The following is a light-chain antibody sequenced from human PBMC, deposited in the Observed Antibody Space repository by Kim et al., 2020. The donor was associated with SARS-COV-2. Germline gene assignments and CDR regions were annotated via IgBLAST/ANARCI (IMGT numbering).Light chain of an antibody. Sequence: SASVGDRVTITCRARQSINKWLAWYQQKPGKAPKLLIYEASTLRSGVPSRFSGSGAKTEFTLTISSLQPDDFASYYCQHYDSYPYTFGQGTKLEI. V-gene: IGKV1-5*01. J-gene: IGKJ2*01. CDR3: QHYDSYPYT. CDR1: QSINKW. CDR2: EAS.